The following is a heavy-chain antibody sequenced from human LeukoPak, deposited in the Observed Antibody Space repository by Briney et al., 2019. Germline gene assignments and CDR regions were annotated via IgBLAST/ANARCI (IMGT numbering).Heavy chain of an antibody. J-gene: IGHJ6*02. Sequence: SETLSLTCTVSGGSISTYYWSWIRQSPGKGLEWIGYIYFSGATNYNPSLKSRVTISVDTSKNQFSLKLSSVTAADMAVYYCAREDPQTKVPEGLDVWGQGTTVTVSS. D-gene: IGHD4/OR15-4a*01. CDR3: AREDPQTKVPEGLDV. CDR2: IYFSGAT. CDR1: GGSISTYY. V-gene: IGHV4-59*01.